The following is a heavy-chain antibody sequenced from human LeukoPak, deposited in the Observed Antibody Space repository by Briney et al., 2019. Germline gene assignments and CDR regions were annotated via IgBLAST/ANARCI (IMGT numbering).Heavy chain of an antibody. D-gene: IGHD6-13*01. CDR2: IYYSGST. V-gene: IGHV4-39*01. Sequence: SGTLSLTCAVSDGSISSSNWWSWIRQPPGKGLEWIGSIYYSGSTYYNPSLKSRVTISVDTSKNQFSLKLSSVTAADTAVYYCARQIAAAGTWSQGTLVTVSS. CDR1: DGSISSSNW. CDR3: ARQIAAAGT. J-gene: IGHJ5*02.